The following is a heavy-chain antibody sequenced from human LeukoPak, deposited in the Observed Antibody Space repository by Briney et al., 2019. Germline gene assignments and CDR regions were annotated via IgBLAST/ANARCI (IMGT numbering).Heavy chain of an antibody. CDR3: ARNMVRGVSPYYFDY. Sequence: SQTLSLTCTVSGGSISSGGYYWSWIRQHPGKGLEWIGYIYYSGSTYYNPSLKSRVTTSVDTSKNQFTLKLSSVTAADTAVYYCARNMVRGVSPYYFDYWGQGTLVTVSS. D-gene: IGHD3-10*01. V-gene: IGHV4-31*03. J-gene: IGHJ4*02. CDR2: IYYSGST. CDR1: GGSISSGGYY.